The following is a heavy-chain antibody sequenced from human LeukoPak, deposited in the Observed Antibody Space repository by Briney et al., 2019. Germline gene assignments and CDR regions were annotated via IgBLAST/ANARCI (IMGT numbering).Heavy chain of an antibody. Sequence: LGGSLRLSCAASGFTFSSYWMTWVRQAPGKGLEWVANIKQDGSEKYYVDSVRGRFTISRDNTKNSLYLQVNSLRAEDTAVYYCAREYVSPFPDAYYYGMDVWGQGTTVTVSS. CDR1: GFTFSSYW. V-gene: IGHV3-7*01. D-gene: IGHD2/OR15-2a*01. J-gene: IGHJ6*02. CDR3: AREYVSPFPDAYYYGMDV. CDR2: IKQDGSEK.